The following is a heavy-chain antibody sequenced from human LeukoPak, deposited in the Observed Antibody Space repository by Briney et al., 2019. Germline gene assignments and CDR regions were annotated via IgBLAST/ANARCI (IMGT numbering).Heavy chain of an antibody. D-gene: IGHD3-3*01. Sequence: ASVKVSCKASGYIFTSYYMHWVRQAPGQGLEGMGINNPGGCSTSYAQKFQGRVTMARDMAARIVYMEVSSLRSGETAVYYCAVRTTPPDVLRGYRDYYGMDVWGQGTTLIVSS. CDR2: NNPGGCST. J-gene: IGHJ6*02. CDR3: AVRTTPPDVLRGYRDYYGMDV. CDR1: GYIFTSYY. V-gene: IGHV1-46*01.